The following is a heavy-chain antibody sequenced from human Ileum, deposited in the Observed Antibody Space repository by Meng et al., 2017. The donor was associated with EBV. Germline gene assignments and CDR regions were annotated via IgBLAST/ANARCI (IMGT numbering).Heavy chain of an antibody. V-gene: IGHV3-30*18. CDR3: TNLSF. CDR2: ISYDENIK. J-gene: IGHJ4*02. D-gene: IGHD2/OR15-2a*01. CDR1: GFSFDTFD. Sequence: QVQLGESGGGVVQPGRSLRVYCEASGFSFDTFDMHWARQAPGKGLEWVAVISYDENIKFYADSVKGRFTISRDNSKNTLYLQLNSLRPDDTAFYYCTNLSFWGQGTLVTVSS.